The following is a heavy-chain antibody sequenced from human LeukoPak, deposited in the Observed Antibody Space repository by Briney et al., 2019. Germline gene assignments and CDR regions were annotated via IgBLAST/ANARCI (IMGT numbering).Heavy chain of an antibody. CDR3: ANLCLTYYYDSSGYPCDY. CDR2: ISGSGGST. Sequence: PGGSLRLSCAASGFTFSSYAMSWVRQAPGKGLEWVSAISGSGGSTYYADSVKGRFTISRDNSKNTLYLQMNSLRAEDTAVYYCANLCLTYYYDSSGYPCDYWGQGTLVTVSS. J-gene: IGHJ4*02. D-gene: IGHD3-22*01. V-gene: IGHV3-23*01. CDR1: GFTFSSYA.